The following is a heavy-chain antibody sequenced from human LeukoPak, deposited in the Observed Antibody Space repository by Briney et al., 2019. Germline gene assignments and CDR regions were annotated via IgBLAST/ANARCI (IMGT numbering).Heavy chain of an antibody. D-gene: IGHD1-1*01. J-gene: IGHJ4*02. CDR2: IHYSGSA. CDR3: ARDRGTWNDDGFDY. CDR1: NGPINTYQ. Sequence: SETLSLTCTVSNGPINTYQWSWIRQPPGKGLEWIGNIHYSGSANYNPSLKSRVTMSVDTSKNQFSLKLSSVTAADTAVYYCARDRGTWNDDGFDYWGQGTLVTVSS. V-gene: IGHV4-59*12.